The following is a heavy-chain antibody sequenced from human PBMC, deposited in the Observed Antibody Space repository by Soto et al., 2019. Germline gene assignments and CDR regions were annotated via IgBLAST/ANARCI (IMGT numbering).Heavy chain of an antibody. CDR2: IYWDDDK. J-gene: IGHJ4*02. V-gene: IGHV2-5*02. D-gene: IGHD5-18*01. Sequence: QITLKESGPPLVKPTQTLTLTCTFSGFSLSTSGVGVGWIRQPPGKALEWLALIYWDDDKRYSPSLKSRLTITKDTSKNQVVLTRTHMDPVDTATSYRAHDASTVTPMVETYCFDYWGQGTLVTVSS. CDR3: AHDASTVTPMVETYCFDY. CDR1: GFSLSTSGVG.